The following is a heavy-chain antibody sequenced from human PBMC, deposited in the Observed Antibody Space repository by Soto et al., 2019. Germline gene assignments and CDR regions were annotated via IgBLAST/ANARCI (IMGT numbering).Heavy chain of an antibody. CDR2: ISYDGSNK. D-gene: IGHD3-10*01. Sequence: QVQLVESGGGVVQPGRSLRLSCVASGFPFTSYGMHWVREAPGKGLEWVAVISYDGSNKYYADSVKGRFTISRDNSKNTLYLQMNSLRPEDTALYYCGGGQYYFDYRGQGTLVTVSS. V-gene: IGHV3-30*03. CDR3: GGGQYYFDY. CDR1: GFPFTSYG. J-gene: IGHJ4*02.